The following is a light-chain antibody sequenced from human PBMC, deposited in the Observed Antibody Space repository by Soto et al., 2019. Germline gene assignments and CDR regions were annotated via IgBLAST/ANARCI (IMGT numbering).Light chain of an antibody. CDR2: GPS. J-gene: IGKJ2*01. CDR1: ETVNNNF. Sequence: ETVLTQSPDTLYLSPGERATLSCRASETVNNNFLAWYGQKPGQAPRLLINGPSRRASGIPDRFSGSGSGTDFTLTISRLEPEDFAVYYCQQYGNFPYTFGPGTRVEIK. CDR3: QQYGNFPYT. V-gene: IGKV3-20*01.